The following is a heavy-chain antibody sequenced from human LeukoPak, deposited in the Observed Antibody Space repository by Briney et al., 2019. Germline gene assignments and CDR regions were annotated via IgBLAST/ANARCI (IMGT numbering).Heavy chain of an antibody. D-gene: IGHD3-9*01. Sequence: SETLSLTCAVYGGSFSGYYWSWIRQPPGKGLEWIGEINHSGSTNYNPSLKSQVTISVDTSKNQFSLKLSSVTAADTAVYYCARGPPRYFDWLYGMDVWGQGTTVTVSS. CDR3: ARGPPRYFDWLYGMDV. J-gene: IGHJ6*02. V-gene: IGHV4-34*01. CDR2: INHSGST. CDR1: GGSFSGYY.